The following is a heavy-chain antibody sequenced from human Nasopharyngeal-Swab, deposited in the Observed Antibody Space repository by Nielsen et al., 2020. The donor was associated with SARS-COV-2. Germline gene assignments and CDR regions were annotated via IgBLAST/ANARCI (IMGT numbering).Heavy chain of an antibody. J-gene: IGHJ6*02. Sequence: GGSLRLSCAASGFSLSSYWMHWVRQAPGKGLSWVSRINPDGNTINYADSVKGRFTISRDTAKNTLYLQTNSLRVEDTAVYYCAKAPYLRGLDVWGQGTTVTVSS. CDR2: INPDGNTI. CDR3: AKAPYLRGLDV. CDR1: GFSLSSYW. V-gene: IGHV3-74*01. D-gene: IGHD2-21*01.